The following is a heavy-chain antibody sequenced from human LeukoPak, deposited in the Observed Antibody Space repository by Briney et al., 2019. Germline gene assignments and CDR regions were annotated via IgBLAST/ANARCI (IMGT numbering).Heavy chain of an antibody. CDR2: ISSSGSTI. CDR1: GFTFSDYY. J-gene: IGHJ4*02. D-gene: IGHD6-13*01. CDR3: ARSLEAGYSSSWYWGY. Sequence: GGSLRLSCAASGFTFSDYYMTWIRQAPGKGLEWVSKISSSGSTIYYADSVKGRFTISRDNAKNSLYLQMNSLRAEDTAVYYCARSLEAGYSSSWYWGYWGQGTLVTVSS. V-gene: IGHV3-11*04.